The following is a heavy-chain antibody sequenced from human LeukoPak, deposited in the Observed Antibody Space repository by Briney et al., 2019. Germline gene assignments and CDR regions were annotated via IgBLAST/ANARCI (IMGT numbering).Heavy chain of an antibody. V-gene: IGHV3-53*01. CDR3: ARDRESSGYYY. D-gene: IGHD3-22*01. CDR2: IYSGGST. J-gene: IGHJ4*02. Sequence: GGSLRLSCAASGFTVSSNYMSWVRQAPGKGLEWVSVIYSGGSTYYADSVKGRFTISRDNSKNTLYLQMNSLRAEDTAVYYCARDRESSGYYYWGQGTLVTVSS. CDR1: GFTVSSNY.